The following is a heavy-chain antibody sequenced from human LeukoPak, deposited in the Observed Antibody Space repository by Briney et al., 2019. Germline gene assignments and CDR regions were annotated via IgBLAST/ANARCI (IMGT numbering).Heavy chain of an antibody. CDR1: GFTFSSYA. Sequence: GGSLRLSCAASGFTFSSYAMSWVRQAPGKGLEWVSAISGSGGSTYYADSVKGRFTISRDNSKNTLCLQMNSLRAEDTAVYYCAKDRKQQLVPDAFDIWGQGTMVTVSS. V-gene: IGHV3-23*01. J-gene: IGHJ3*02. CDR3: AKDRKQQLVPDAFDI. CDR2: ISGSGGST. D-gene: IGHD6-13*01.